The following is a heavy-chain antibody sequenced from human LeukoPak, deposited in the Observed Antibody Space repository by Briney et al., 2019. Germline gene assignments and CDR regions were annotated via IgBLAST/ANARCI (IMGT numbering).Heavy chain of an antibody. D-gene: IGHD3-3*01. CDR2: IYHSGIT. V-gene: IGHV4-38-2*01. J-gene: IGHJ5*02. CDR1: GYSISSGYY. Sequence: PSETLSLTCAVSGYSISSGYYWGWIRQPPGKGLEWIGSIYHSGITYYNPSLKSRVTISVDTSKNQFSLKLSSVTAADTAVYYCARQNYDFWSGYSTNNRFGPWGQGTLVTVSS. CDR3: ARQNYDFWSGYSTNNRFGP.